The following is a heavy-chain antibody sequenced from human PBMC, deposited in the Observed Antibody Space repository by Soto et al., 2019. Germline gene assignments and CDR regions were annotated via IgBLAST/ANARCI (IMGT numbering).Heavy chain of an antibody. CDR3: ARHPRDDYNYGGSGIFDY. Sequence: PGGSLRLSCAASGFTFSSYAMSWVRQAPGKGLEWVSAISGSGGSTYYADSVKGRFTISRDNSKNTLYLQMNSLRAADTAIYYCARHPRDDYNYGGSGIFDYWGQGTLVTVSS. CDR2: ISGSGGST. J-gene: IGHJ4*02. CDR1: GFTFSSYA. D-gene: IGHD4-4*01. V-gene: IGHV3-23*01.